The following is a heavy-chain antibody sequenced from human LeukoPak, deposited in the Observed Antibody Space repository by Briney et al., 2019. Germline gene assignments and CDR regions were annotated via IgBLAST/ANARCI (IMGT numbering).Heavy chain of an antibody. D-gene: IGHD4-23*01. J-gene: IGHJ4*02. V-gene: IGHV3-7*03. CDR3: AAVTTVVTH. Sequence: GGSLRLSCAASGFTFSSYAMSWVRQAPGKGLEWVANIKQDGSEKYYVDSVKGRFTISRDNAKNSLYLQMNSLRSEDTAVYYCAAVTTVVTHWGQGTLVTVSS. CDR1: GFTFSSYA. CDR2: IKQDGSEK.